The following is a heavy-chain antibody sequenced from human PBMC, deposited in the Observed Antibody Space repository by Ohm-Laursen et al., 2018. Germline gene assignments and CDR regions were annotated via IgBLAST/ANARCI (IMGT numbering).Heavy chain of an antibody. D-gene: IGHD5-18*01. Sequence: SLRLSCTASGFTFSRYAMSWVRQAPGKGLEWVSGISWNSGSIGYADSVKGRFTTSRDNAKNSLYLQMNSLRAEDTALYYCAKDMHIQLWPRGIVSDAFDIWGQGTMVTVSS. CDR1: GFTFSRYA. V-gene: IGHV3-9*01. CDR3: AKDMHIQLWPRGIVSDAFDI. CDR2: ISWNSGSI. J-gene: IGHJ3*02.